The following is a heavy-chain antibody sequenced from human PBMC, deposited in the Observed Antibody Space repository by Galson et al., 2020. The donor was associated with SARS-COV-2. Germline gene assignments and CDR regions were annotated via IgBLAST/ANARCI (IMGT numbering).Heavy chain of an antibody. D-gene: IGHD5-12*01. CDR3: GTFANTYSHACDH. CDR2: IFPSDSDT. Sequence: GESLKISCKGSGYLFSNYWIGWVRHMPGKGLEWMGFIFPSDSDTRYSPSFQGQVTISADKSISTAYLQWSSLKASDTALYFCGTFANTYSHACDHWGQGTLVTVSS. CDR1: GYLFSNYW. J-gene: IGHJ4*02. V-gene: IGHV5-51*01.